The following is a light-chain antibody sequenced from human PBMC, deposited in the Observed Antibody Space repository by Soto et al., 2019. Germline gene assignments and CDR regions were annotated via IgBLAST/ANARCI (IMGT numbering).Light chain of an antibody. J-gene: IGKJ3*01. CDR2: GAS. CDR3: QQYDNLPLT. V-gene: IGKV1-33*01. Sequence: DIQMTQSPSSLSASVGDRVTITCQASQDISNYLNWYQQKPGKAPKLLIYGASNLETGVPSRFSGSGSGTDFTFTISSLQAEDIATYYCQQYDNLPLTFGPGTKVDIK. CDR1: QDISNY.